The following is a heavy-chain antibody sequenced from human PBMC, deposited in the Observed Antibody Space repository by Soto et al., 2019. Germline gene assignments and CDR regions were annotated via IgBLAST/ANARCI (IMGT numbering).Heavy chain of an antibody. Sequence: GGSLRLSCAASGFTFSSYAMHWVRQAPGKGLEWVAVISYDGSNKYYADSVKGRFTISRNNSKNTLYLQMNSLRAEDTAVYYCARDIQQLVPPEFDYWGQGTLVTVSS. J-gene: IGHJ4*02. CDR3: ARDIQQLVPPEFDY. CDR1: GFTFSSYA. D-gene: IGHD6-13*01. CDR2: ISYDGSNK. V-gene: IGHV3-30-3*01.